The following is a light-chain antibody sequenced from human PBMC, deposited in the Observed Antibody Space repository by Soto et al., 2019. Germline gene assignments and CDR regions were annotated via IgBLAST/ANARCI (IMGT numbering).Light chain of an antibody. CDR1: QSVSSN. V-gene: IGKV3-15*01. J-gene: IGKJ2*01. Sequence: EIVMTQSPATLSVSPEERATLSCRASQSVSSNLAWYQQKPGQAPRLLIYGASTRATGIPARFSGSGSRTEFTLTISSLQSEDFAVYYCQQYNNWPPVTFGQGTKLEIK. CDR2: GAS. CDR3: QQYNNWPPVT.